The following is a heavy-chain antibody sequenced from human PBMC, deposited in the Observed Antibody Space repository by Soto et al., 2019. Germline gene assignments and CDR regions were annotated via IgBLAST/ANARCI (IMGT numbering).Heavy chain of an antibody. V-gene: IGHV3-30*18. CDR3: VKDGSSGWPYYYGMDV. D-gene: IGHD6-19*01. Sequence: PGGSLRLSCAASGFTFSSYGMHWVRQAPGKGLEWVAVISYDGSNKYYADSVKGRFTISRDNSKNTLYLQMSSLRAEDPAVYYCVKDGSSGWPYYYGMDVWGQGTTVTVSS. J-gene: IGHJ6*02. CDR2: ISYDGSNK. CDR1: GFTFSSYG.